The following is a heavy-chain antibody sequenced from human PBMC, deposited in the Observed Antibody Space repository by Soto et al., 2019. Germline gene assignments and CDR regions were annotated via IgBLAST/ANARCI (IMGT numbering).Heavy chain of an antibody. V-gene: IGHV5-10-1*01. D-gene: IGHD2-2*01. Sequence: GESLTVSCMGSGYSFTSHWISWVRQMARKGQEWMGSIRLSDCSTEYSPCFQRHVSMSLDKSTSSAYRLKSSLHDSDFGMYYAASLVLVPAADEDPSGQGTQGPVS. J-gene: IGHJ5*01. CDR3: ASLVLVPAADEDP. CDR2: IRLSDCST. CDR1: GYSFTSHW.